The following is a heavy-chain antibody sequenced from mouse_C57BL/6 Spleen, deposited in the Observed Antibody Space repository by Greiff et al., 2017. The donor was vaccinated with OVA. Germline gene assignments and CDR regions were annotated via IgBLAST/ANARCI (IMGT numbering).Heavy chain of an antibody. CDR1: GFTFSDYY. V-gene: IGHV5-16*01. J-gene: IGHJ4*01. Sequence: EVQRVESEGGLVQPGSSMKLSCTASGFTFSDYYMAWVRQVPEKGLEWVANINYDGSSTYYLDSLKSRFIISRDNAKNILYLQMSSLKSEDTATYYCAREGGNYDAMDYWGQGTSVTVSS. D-gene: IGHD2-1*01. CDR2: INYDGSST. CDR3: AREGGNYDAMDY.